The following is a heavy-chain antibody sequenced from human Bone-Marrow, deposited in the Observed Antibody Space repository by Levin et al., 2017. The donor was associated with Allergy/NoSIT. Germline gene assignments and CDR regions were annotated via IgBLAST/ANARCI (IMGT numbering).Heavy chain of an antibody. CDR1: GFTFSSYA. V-gene: IGHV3-23*01. J-gene: IGHJ4*02. CDR3: AKACGSGYENSSGWLDY. D-gene: IGHD6-19*01. CDR2: ISGSGGST. Sequence: PGGSLRLSCAASGFTFSSYAMSWVRQAPGKGLEWVSAISGSGGSTYYADSVKGRFTISRDNSKNTLYLQMNSLRAEDTAVYYCAKACGSGYENSSGWLDYWGQGTLVTVSS.